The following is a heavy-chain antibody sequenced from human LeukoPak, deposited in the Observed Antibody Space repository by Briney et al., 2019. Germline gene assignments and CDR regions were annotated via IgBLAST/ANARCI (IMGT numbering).Heavy chain of an antibody. J-gene: IGHJ6*03. Sequence: GGSLRLSCAASGFTFSNAWMSWVRQAPGKGLEWVANIKQDGSEKYYVDSVKGRFTISRDNAKNSLYLQMNSLRAEDTAVYYCARDVAVSDYYGSGSYRIWYYYYYMDVWGKGTTVTVSS. CDR2: IKQDGSEK. V-gene: IGHV3-7*01. D-gene: IGHD3-10*01. CDR1: GFTFSNAW. CDR3: ARDVAVSDYYGSGSYRIWYYYYYMDV.